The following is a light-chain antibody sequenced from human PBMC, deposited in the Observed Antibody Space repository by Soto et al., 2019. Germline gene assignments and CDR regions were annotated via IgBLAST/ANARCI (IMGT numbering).Light chain of an antibody. Sequence: AIRMTQSPSSFSASTGDRVTITCRASQGISSYLAWYQQKPGKAPKLLIYAASTLQSGVPSRFSGSGSGTDFTLTISCLQSEDFATYCCLQYYSYPRTFGQGTKVEIK. CDR3: LQYYSYPRT. CDR1: QGISSY. CDR2: AAS. J-gene: IGKJ1*01. V-gene: IGKV1-8*01.